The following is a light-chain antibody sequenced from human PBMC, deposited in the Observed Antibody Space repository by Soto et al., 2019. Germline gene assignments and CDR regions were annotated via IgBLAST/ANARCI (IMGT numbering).Light chain of an antibody. CDR2: ASS. V-gene: IGKV1-6*01. J-gene: IGKJ4*01. Sequence: AIQMTQSPSSLSASVGDRVTITCRASQGIRNDLGWYQQKPGKAPNLLIYASSSLQSGVPSRFSGSGSGTDFTLTISSLQPEDFATYYCLQDYNYPLTFGGGTKVEI. CDR1: QGIRND. CDR3: LQDYNYPLT.